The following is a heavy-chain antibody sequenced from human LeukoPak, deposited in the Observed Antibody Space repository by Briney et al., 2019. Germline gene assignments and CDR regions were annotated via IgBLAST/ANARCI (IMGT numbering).Heavy chain of an antibody. J-gene: IGHJ4*02. CDR2: ISGSGGST. D-gene: IGHD3-22*01. CDR3: AKASAMIVVVSKHFDY. V-gene: IGHV3-23*01. Sequence: GGSLRLSCAASGFTFSTYGTHWVRQAPGKGLEWVSAISGSGGSTYYADSVKGRFTISRDNSKNTLYQQMNSLRAEDTAVYYCAKASAMIVVVSKHFDYWGQGTLVTVSS. CDR1: GFTFSTYG.